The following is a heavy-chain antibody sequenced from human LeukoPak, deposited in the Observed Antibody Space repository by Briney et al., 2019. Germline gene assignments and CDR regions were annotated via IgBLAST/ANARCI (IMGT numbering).Heavy chain of an antibody. Sequence: SETLSLTCTVSGGSISSYYWSWIRQPPGKGLEWIGYIYYSGSTNYNPSLKSRVTISVDTSKNQFSLKLSSVTAADTAVYYCATSIAAAGTRFDYWGQGTLVTVSS. D-gene: IGHD6-13*01. J-gene: IGHJ4*02. V-gene: IGHV4-59*01. CDR1: GGSISSYY. CDR2: IYYSGST. CDR3: ATSIAAAGTRFDY.